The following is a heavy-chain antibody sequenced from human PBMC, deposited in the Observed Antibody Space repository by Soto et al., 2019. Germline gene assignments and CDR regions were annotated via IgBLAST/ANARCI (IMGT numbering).Heavy chain of an antibody. J-gene: IGHJ4*02. Sequence: QITLKESGPTLVKPTQTLTLTCTFSGFSLSTSGVGVGWIRQPPGKALEWLALIYWDDDKRYSPSLKSRLTINKDTSKNQVVLTMTNMDPVDTATYYCVHSYRDSSSYYLFFDYWGQGTLVTVSS. CDR2: IYWDDDK. CDR1: GFSLSTSGVG. V-gene: IGHV2-5*02. D-gene: IGHD3-22*01. CDR3: VHSYRDSSSYYLFFDY.